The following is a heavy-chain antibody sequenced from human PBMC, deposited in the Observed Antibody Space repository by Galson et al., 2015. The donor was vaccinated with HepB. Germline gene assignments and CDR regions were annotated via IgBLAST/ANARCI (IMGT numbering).Heavy chain of an antibody. J-gene: IGHJ4*02. CDR2: ISGSGGST. CDR3: AKYCSGGSCYSDAEDY. Sequence: SLRLSCAASGFTFSSYAMSWVRQAPGKGLEWVSAISGSGGSTYYADSVKGRFTISRDNSENTLYLQMNSLRAEDTAVYYCAKYCSGGSCYSDAEDYWGQGTLVTVSS. D-gene: IGHD2-15*01. V-gene: IGHV3-23*01. CDR1: GFTFSSYA.